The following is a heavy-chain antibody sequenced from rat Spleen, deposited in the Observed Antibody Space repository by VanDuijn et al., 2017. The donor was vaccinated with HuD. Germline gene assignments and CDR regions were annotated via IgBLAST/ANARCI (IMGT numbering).Heavy chain of an antibody. Sequence: QVQLKESGPGLVQPSQTLSLTCTVSGFSLTSYHVHWVRQPPGKGLEWMGRIQNGGSTDYNSALKSRLSISRDTSKSQVFLKMNSVQTEDTAMYFCARSEGAAYYGYNPYVMDAWGQGASVTVSS. CDR1: GFSLTSYH. V-gene: IGHV2-27*01. CDR2: IQNGGST. J-gene: IGHJ4*01. CDR3: ARSEGAAYYGYNPYVMDA. D-gene: IGHD1-9*01.